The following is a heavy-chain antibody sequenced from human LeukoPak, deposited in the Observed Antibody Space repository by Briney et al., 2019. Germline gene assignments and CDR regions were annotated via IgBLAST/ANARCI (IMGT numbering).Heavy chain of an antibody. CDR3: ARGGSGGSWKY. V-gene: IGHV4-39*01. Sequence: PSETLSLTCTVSGGSISSSSYYWGWIRQPPGKGLEWIGSIYYSGSTYYNPSLKSRVTISVDTSKNQFSLKLSSVTAADTAVYYCARGGSGGSWKYWGQGTLVTVSS. CDR1: GGSISSSSYY. J-gene: IGHJ4*02. CDR2: IYYSGST. D-gene: IGHD2-15*01.